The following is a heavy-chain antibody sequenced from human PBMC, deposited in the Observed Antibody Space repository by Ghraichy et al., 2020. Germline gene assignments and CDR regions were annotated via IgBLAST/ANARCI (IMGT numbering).Heavy chain of an antibody. CDR2: IYWNDDK. CDR1: GFSLSTSGVG. Sequence: SGPTLVKPTQTLTLTCTFSGFSLSTSGVGVGWIRQPPGKALEWLALIYWNDDKRYSPSLKSRLTITKDTSKNQVVLTMTNMDPVDTATYYCALGAYCGGDCYSRYYYYYGMDVWGQGTTVTVSS. J-gene: IGHJ6*02. CDR3: ALGAYCGGDCYSRYYYYYGMDV. D-gene: IGHD2-21*02. V-gene: IGHV2-5*01.